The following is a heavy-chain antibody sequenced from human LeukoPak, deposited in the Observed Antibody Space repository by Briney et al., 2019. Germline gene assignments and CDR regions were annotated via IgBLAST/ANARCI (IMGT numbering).Heavy chain of an antibody. V-gene: IGHV4-4*07. CDR3: ARGKGYDFWSGSVWFDP. CDR2: IYTSGST. Sequence: SETLSLTCTVSGGSISSYYWSWIRQPAGKGLEWIGRIYTSGSTNYNPSLKSRVTISVDTSKNQFSLKLTSVTAADTAVYYCARGKGYDFWSGSVWFDPWGQGTLVTVSS. D-gene: IGHD3-3*01. J-gene: IGHJ5*02. CDR1: GGSISSYY.